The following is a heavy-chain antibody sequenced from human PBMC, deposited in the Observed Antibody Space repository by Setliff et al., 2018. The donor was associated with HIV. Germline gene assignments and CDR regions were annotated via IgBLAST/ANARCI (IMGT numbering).Heavy chain of an antibody. D-gene: IGHD2-21*01. CDR1: GYTFTSYY. J-gene: IGHJ6*03. CDR3: AKVGANCGHDCFPFYMDV. Sequence: ASVKVSCKASGYTFTSYYMHWVRQAPGQGLEWMGWISAYNGNTKYAQKLQGRVTMTTDTPTSTAYMELRSLRSDDTAVYYCAKVGANCGHDCFPFYMDVWGKGTTVTVSS. V-gene: IGHV1-18*04. CDR2: ISAYNGNT.